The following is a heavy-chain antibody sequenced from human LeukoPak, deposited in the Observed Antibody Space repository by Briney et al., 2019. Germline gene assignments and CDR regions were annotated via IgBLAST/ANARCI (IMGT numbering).Heavy chain of an antibody. CDR2: IIPNNGGI. CDR3: ARANQNYFDY. J-gene: IGHJ4*02. V-gene: IGHV1-2*02. CDR1: GYTFTGYY. Sequence: ASVKVSCKTSGYTFTGYYMHWVRQAPGQGLEWMGWIIPNNGGINYAQKFQGRVTMTRDTSISTAFMEMSRLRSDDTAIYYCARANQNYFDYWGQGTLVTVSS.